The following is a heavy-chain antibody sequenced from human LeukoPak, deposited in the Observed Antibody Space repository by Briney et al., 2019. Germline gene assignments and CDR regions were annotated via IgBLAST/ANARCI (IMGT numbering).Heavy chain of an antibody. CDR3: ARNGQQWPVYSCDD. V-gene: IGHV3-33*01. CDR2: IWYAGNNK. J-gene: IGHJ4*02. Sequence: PGKSLRLSCAASGFNFSSFGMHWVRQAPGKGLGWVAVIWYAGNNKYYADSMKGRFTISRDNSKNTLYLHMNSLRAEDTAVYYCARNGQQWPVYSCDDWGQGTLVTVSS. D-gene: IGHD6-19*01. CDR1: GFNFSSFG.